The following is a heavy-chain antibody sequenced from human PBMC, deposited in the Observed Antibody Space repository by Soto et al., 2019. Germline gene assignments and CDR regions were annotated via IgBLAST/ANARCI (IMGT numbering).Heavy chain of an antibody. CDR1: GFTFSSYS. D-gene: IGHD3-22*01. J-gene: IGHJ6*02. CDR2: IYSGGST. V-gene: IGHV3-53*01. Sequence: GGSLRLSCAASGFTFSSYSMKWVRQAPGKGLEWVSVIYSGGSTYYADSVKGRFTISRDNSKNTLYLQMNSLRAEDTAVYYCARDPSDSSGYPYYYYGMDVWGQGTTVTVYS. CDR3: ARDPSDSSGYPYYYYGMDV.